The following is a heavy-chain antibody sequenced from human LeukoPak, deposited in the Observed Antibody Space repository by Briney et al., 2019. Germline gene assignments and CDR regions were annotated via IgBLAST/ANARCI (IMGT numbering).Heavy chain of an antibody. J-gene: IGHJ5*02. CDR2: FDPKDGET. CDR1: GYTLTELS. CDR3: ATAVSGTYVHWFDP. V-gene: IGHV1-24*01. D-gene: IGHD1-26*01. Sequence: ASVKVSLQVSGYTLTELSMHWVRQAPGKGLEWMGSFDPKDGETIYAQKFQGRVTMTEDTSTDTAYMELTSLRSEDTAVYYCATAVSGTYVHWFDPWGQETLVTVSS.